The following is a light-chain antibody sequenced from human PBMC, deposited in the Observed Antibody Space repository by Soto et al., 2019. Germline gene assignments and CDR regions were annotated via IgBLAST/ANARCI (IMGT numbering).Light chain of an antibody. CDR2: GVS. CDR1: QSISHKY. CDR3: QLYSGSPWT. J-gene: IGKJ1*01. Sequence: EIVLTQSPDTLSMSPGERATISCRASQSISHKYLAWFQKRPGQAPRLLIHGVSVRDTGIPDRFSASGFGTDFTLSISRLEPEDFAVYYCQLYSGSPWTFGQGTKVEIK. V-gene: IGKV3-20*01.